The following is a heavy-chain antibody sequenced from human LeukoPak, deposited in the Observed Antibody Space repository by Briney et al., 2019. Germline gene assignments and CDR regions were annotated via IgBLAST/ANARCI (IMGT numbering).Heavy chain of an antibody. CDR1: GGSISSYY. CDR2: IYTSGST. CDR3: ARGLGNAYYYDSSGYYPTYYFDY. D-gene: IGHD3-22*01. J-gene: IGHJ4*02. Sequence: RSSETLFLTSTVSGGSISSYYWSWIRQPPGKGLEWIGYIYTSGSTNYNPSLKSRVTISVDTSKNQFSLKLSSVTAADTAVYYCARGLGNAYYYDSSGYYPTYYFDYWGQGTLVTVSS. V-gene: IGHV4-4*09.